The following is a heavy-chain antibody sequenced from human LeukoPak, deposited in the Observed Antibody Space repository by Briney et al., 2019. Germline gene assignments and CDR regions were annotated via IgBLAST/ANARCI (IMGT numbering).Heavy chain of an antibody. CDR2: ISSSSSYI. CDR3: ARGGPTVTTGTRTFDY. J-gene: IGHJ4*02. D-gene: IGHD4-17*01. V-gene: IGHV3-21*01. Sequence: PGGSLRPSCAASGFTFSSYSMNWVRQAPGKGLEWVSSISSSSSYIYYADSVKGRFTISRDNAKNSLYLQMNSLRAEDTAVYYCARGGPTVTTGTRTFDYWGQGTLVTVSS. CDR1: GFTFSSYS.